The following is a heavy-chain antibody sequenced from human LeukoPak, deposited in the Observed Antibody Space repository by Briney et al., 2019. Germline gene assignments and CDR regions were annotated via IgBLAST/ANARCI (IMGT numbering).Heavy chain of an antibody. J-gene: IGHJ4*02. Sequence: PGGSLRLSCAASGFTFSNYWMNWVRQPPGKGLEWVANIKQDGSETYYVDSVKGRFTISRDNAKNSLYLQMSGLRAEDTAVYYCATDMTATGGLGYWGQGTLVTVSS. CDR1: GFTFSNYW. CDR3: ATDMTATGGLGY. CDR2: IKQDGSET. V-gene: IGHV3-7*01. D-gene: IGHD3-16*01.